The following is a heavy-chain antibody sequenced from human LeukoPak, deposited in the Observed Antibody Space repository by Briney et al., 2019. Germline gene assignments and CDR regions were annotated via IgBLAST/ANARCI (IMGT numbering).Heavy chain of an antibody. Sequence: SETLSLTCTVSGGSISSGDYFWSWIRQPPGKGLEWIGYTYYTGTTYYNPSLKSRVTMSVDTSKNQFSLKLSSVTAADTAVYYCARDYGNYFDYWGQGTLVTVSS. CDR3: ARDYGNYFDY. CDR2: TYYTGTT. CDR1: GGSISSGDYF. J-gene: IGHJ4*02. V-gene: IGHV4-30-4*01. D-gene: IGHD3-16*01.